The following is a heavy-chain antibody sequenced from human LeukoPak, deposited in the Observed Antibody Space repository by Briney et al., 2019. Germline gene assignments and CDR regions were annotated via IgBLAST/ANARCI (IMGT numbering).Heavy chain of an antibody. CDR1: GFTFSSYE. V-gene: IGHV3-48*03. CDR2: ISSSGSTI. D-gene: IGHD3-10*02. Sequence: PSGGSLRLCCAASGFTFSSYEMNWVRQAPGKGLEWVSYISSSGSTIYYADSVKGRFTISRDNAKNSLYLQMNSLRAEDTAVYYCAELGITMIGGVWGKGTTVTISS. CDR3: AELGITMIGGV. J-gene: IGHJ6*04.